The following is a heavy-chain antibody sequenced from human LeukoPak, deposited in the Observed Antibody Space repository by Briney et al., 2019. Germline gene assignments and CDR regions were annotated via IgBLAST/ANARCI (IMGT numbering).Heavy chain of an antibody. Sequence: GGSLRLSCAASGLTFSNYAMHWVRQAPGKGLEWVAVISYDGSNKYYADSVKGRFTISRDNSKNTLYLQMNSLRAEDTAVYYCARDVDDYGMDVWGQGTTVTVSS. CDR1: GLTFSNYA. CDR3: ARDVDDYGMDV. CDR2: ISYDGSNK. V-gene: IGHV3-30*04. D-gene: IGHD2-21*01. J-gene: IGHJ6*02.